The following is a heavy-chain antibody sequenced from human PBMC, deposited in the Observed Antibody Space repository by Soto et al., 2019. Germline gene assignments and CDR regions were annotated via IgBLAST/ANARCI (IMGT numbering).Heavy chain of an antibody. CDR1: GFTFGSYS. J-gene: IGHJ5*02. V-gene: IGHV3-48*04. D-gene: IGHD2-15*01. CDR2: ISSTSSAI. CDR3: ARGWGCSSGSCYFTS. Sequence: DVQLVESGGGLVQPGGSLTLSCAASGFTFGSYSMNWVRQAPGKGLEWVSYISSTSSAIWYADSLEGRFIISRDNAENSLYLPMHSLRAEDTAVYFCARGWGCSSGSCYFTSWGQGTLVTVSS.